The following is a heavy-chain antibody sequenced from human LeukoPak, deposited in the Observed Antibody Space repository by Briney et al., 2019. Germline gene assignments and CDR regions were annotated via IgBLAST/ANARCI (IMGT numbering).Heavy chain of an antibody. J-gene: IGHJ4*02. CDR1: GYTFTGYY. Sequence: ASVKVSCKASGYTFTGYYMHWVRQAPGQGLEWMGWINPNSGGTNYAQTFQGRVTMTRDTSISTAYMELSRLRSDDTAVYYCARDYVREYQYYYFDYWGQGTLVTVSS. D-gene: IGHD3-16*01. V-gene: IGHV1-2*02. CDR2: INPNSGGT. CDR3: ARDYVREYQYYYFDY.